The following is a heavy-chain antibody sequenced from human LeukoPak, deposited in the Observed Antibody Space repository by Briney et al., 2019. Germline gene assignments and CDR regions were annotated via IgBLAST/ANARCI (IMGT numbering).Heavy chain of an antibody. CDR1: GFTVSSNY. V-gene: IGHV3-53*01. D-gene: IGHD1-1*01. CDR3: ARHRNEDYYYYGMDV. Sequence: GGSLRLSCAASGFTVSSNYMSWVRQAPGKGLEWVSVIYSGGSTYYADSVKGRFTISRDNSKNTLYLQMNSLRAEDTAVYYCARHRNEDYYYYGMDVWGQGTTVTVSS. CDR2: IYSGGST. J-gene: IGHJ6*02.